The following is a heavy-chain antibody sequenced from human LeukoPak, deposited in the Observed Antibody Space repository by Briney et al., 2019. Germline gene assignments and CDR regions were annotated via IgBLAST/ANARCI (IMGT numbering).Heavy chain of an antibody. D-gene: IGHD2-15*01. CDR1: GFTFDDYG. CDR3: ARELGYCSGGSCERNYYFDY. J-gene: IGHJ4*02. CDR2: INWNGGST. V-gene: IGHV3-20*04. Sequence: RPGGSLRLSCAASGFTFDDYGMSWVRQAPGKGLEWVSGINWNGGSTGYADSVKGRFTISRDNAKNSLYLQMNSLRAEDTALYYCARELGYCSGGSCERNYYFDYWGQGTLVTASS.